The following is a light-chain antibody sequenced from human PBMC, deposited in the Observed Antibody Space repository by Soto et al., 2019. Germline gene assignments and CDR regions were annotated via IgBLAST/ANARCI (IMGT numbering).Light chain of an antibody. V-gene: IGLV2-14*01. CDR3: NSYTGSGIV. Sequence: QSALTQPASVSGSPGQSITISCTGTSSDVGGYNYVSWYQHHPGKAPKLMIYEVSNRPSGVSYRFSGSKSGNTASLTISGLQAEDEAAYYCNSYTGSGIVFGTGTKLTVL. CDR2: EVS. J-gene: IGLJ1*01. CDR1: SSDVGGYNY.